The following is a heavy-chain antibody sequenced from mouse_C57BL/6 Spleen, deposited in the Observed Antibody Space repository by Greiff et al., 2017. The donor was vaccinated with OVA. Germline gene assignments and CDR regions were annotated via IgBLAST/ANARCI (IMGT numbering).Heavy chain of an antibody. Sequence: DVMLVESGGGLVKPGGSLKLSCAASGFTFSDYGMHWVRQAPAKGLEWVAYISSGSSTIYYADTVKGRFTISRDNAKNTLFLQMTSLRSEDTATYYCARTRGYAMDYWGQGTSVTVSS. V-gene: IGHV5-17*01. CDR2: ISSGSSTI. J-gene: IGHJ4*01. CDR1: GFTFSDYG. CDR3: ARTRGYAMDY.